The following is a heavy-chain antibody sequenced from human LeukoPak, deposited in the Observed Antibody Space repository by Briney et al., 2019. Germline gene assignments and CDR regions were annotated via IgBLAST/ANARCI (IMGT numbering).Heavy chain of an antibody. CDR1: GYSISSGYY. D-gene: IGHD1-26*01. CDR3: ARLSGAPVRHPIYHFDY. Sequence: PSETLSLTCAVSGYSISSGYYWGWIRQPPGKRLEWIGNVYHSGSTYKNPSLKSRVSISLDTSNNQFSLKLTSVTAADTAIYYCARLSGAPVRHPIYHFDYWGQGTLVTVSS. V-gene: IGHV4-38-2*01. CDR2: VYHSGST. J-gene: IGHJ4*02.